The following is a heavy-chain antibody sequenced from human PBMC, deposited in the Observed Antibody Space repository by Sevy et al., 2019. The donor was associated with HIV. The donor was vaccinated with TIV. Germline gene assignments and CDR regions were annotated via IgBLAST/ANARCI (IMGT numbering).Heavy chain of an antibody. CDR3: ARGYSSGWYYFDY. D-gene: IGHD6-19*01. CDR1: GGSVSSGSYY. J-gene: IGHJ4*02. V-gene: IGHV4-61*01. CDR2: IYYSGST. Sequence: SETLSLTCTVSGGSVSSGSYYWSWIRQPPGKGLEWIGYIYYSGSTNYNPSLKSRVTISVDTSKNQFSLKLSSMTAADTAVYYCARGYSSGWYYFDYWGQGTLVTVSS.